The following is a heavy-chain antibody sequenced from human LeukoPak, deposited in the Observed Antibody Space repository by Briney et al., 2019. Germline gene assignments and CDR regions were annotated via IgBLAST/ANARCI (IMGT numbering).Heavy chain of an antibody. CDR1: GGSFSSYY. V-gene: IGHV4-34*01. Sequence: PSETLSLTCAVSGGSFSSYYWSWIRQPPGKGLEWIGEIDHSGSTNYNPSLKSRVTISVDTSKSQFSLQLSSVTAADTAVYYCARNFPYSKLDYWAREPWSPSPQ. J-gene: IGHJ4*02. CDR3: ARNFPYSKLDY. CDR2: IDHSGST. D-gene: IGHD6-13*01.